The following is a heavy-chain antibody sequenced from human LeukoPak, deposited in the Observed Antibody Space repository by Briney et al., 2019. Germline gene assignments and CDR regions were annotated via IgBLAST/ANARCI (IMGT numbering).Heavy chain of an antibody. Sequence: GGSLRLSCAASGFTFSSYAMSWVRQAPRKGLEWVSVVSGSGSSTDYADSVKGRFTISRDNSKNTLYLQMSSLRAEDTAVYYCAKMNVLTGYYTPNFDFWGQGTLVTVSS. V-gene: IGHV3-23*01. D-gene: IGHD3-9*01. CDR3: AKMNVLTGYYTPNFDF. CDR1: GFTFSSYA. CDR2: VSGSGSST. J-gene: IGHJ4*02.